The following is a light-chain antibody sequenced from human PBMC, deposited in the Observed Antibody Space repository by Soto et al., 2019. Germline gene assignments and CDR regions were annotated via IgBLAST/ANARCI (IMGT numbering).Light chain of an antibody. Sequence: EIVVTQSPGTLSLSPGERATLSCRASQSISSNYLAWYQQKPGQAPRLLIYGASSRATGIPDRFSGSGSGTDFTLTISRLEPEDFAVYDCHQYGSSPITFGQGTRLEIK. CDR3: HQYGSSPIT. V-gene: IGKV3-20*01. CDR1: QSISSNY. CDR2: GAS. J-gene: IGKJ5*01.